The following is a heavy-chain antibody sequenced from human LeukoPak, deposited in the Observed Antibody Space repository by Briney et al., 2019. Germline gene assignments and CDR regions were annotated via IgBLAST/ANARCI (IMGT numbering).Heavy chain of an antibody. V-gene: IGHV3-53*01. J-gene: IGHJ3*02. Sequence: QPGGSLRLSCAASGFTVSSNYMSWVRQAPGKGLEWVSVIYSGGSTYYADSVKGRFTISRDNSKNTLYLQMNSLRAEDTAVYYCARPRVGHSEADAFDIWGQGTMVTVSS. CDR1: GFTVSSNY. CDR2: IYSGGST. CDR3: ARPRVGHSEADAFDI. D-gene: IGHD1-26*01.